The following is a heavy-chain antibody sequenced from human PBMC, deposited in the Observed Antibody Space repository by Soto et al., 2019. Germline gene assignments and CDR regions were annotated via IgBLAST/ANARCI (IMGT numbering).Heavy chain of an antibody. Sequence: SETLSLTCAVSGGSISSNNWWRWVRQPPGKGLEWIGEIYQSGSTNYNPSLKSRVTMSVDKSKKQFSLKLSSVTAADTAVYYCAREYYYDNSGYFDCWGQGTLVTVSS. V-gene: IGHV4-4*02. CDR1: GGSISSNNW. CDR3: AREYYYDNSGYFDC. CDR2: IYQSGST. D-gene: IGHD3-22*01. J-gene: IGHJ4*02.